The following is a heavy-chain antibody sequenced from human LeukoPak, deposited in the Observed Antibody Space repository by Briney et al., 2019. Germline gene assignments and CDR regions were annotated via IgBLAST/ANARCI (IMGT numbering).Heavy chain of an antibody. CDR2: ISSSGSTI. Sequence: GGSLRLSCAASGFTFSDYYMSWIRQAPGKGLEWVSYISSSGSTIYYADSVKGRFTISRDNAKNSLYLQMNSLRAEDTAVYYCARRGVAGVYWYFDLWGRGTLVTVSS. CDR3: ARRGVAGVYWYFDL. D-gene: IGHD6-19*01. V-gene: IGHV3-11*01. CDR1: GFTFSDYY. J-gene: IGHJ2*01.